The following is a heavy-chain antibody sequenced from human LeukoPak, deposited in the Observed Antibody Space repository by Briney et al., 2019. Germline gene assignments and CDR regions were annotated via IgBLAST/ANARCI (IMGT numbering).Heavy chain of an antibody. V-gene: IGHV4-38-2*01. Sequence: SETLSLTCAVSGYSISSGYYWGWIRPPPGKGLEWIGSIYHSGNTYYNPSLKSRVTISVDTSRNQFSLKLSSVTAADTAMYYCASTPTVYYNSMDVWGKGTTVTVSS. J-gene: IGHJ6*03. CDR2: IYHSGNT. D-gene: IGHD1-14*01. CDR3: ASTPTVYYNSMDV. CDR1: GYSISSGYY.